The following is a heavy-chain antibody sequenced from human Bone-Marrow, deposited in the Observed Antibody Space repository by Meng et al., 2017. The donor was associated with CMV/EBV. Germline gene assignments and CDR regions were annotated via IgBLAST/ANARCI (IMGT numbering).Heavy chain of an antibody. CDR1: GGSISSYY. V-gene: IGHV4-59*01. Sequence: ESLKISCTVSGGSISSYYWSWIRQPPGKGLEWIGYIYYSGSTNYNPSLKSRVTISVDTSKNQFSLKLSSVTAADTAVYYCARDAYYYDSSGYYYRIFDIWGQGTMVTVSS. CDR2: IYYSGST. J-gene: IGHJ3*02. CDR3: ARDAYYYDSSGYYYRIFDI. D-gene: IGHD3-22*01.